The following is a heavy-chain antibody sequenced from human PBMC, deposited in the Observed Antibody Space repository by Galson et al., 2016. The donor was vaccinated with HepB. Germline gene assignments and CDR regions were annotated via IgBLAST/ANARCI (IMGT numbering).Heavy chain of an antibody. D-gene: IGHD4-17*01. Sequence: SVKVSCKASGYTFSGFYINWVRQAPGQGLEWMGWINPNSGVTTYAQKFQGRVTITRDTSISTVYMELSSLRSDDTAMYYCAREAKPYGDNDSWGQGTLVTVSS. CDR3: AREAKPYGDNDS. CDR2: INPNSGVT. V-gene: IGHV1-2*02. J-gene: IGHJ4*02. CDR1: GYTFSGFY.